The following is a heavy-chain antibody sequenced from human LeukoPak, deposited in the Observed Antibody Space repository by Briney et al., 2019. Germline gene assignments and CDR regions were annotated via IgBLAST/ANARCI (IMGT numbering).Heavy chain of an antibody. Sequence: SVPLSCKTSGGTFSSSAITWVRQAPGQGLEWMGRIIPALITSYAQKFQGRVTITADASTSTAYMELSSLRSEETAVYYCARDQGLTAPPPYGLDVWGEGTTVSASS. V-gene: IGHV1-69*11. J-gene: IGHJ6*04. CDR1: GGTFSSSA. CDR3: ARDQGLTAPPPYGLDV. CDR2: IIPALIT. D-gene: IGHD5-18*01.